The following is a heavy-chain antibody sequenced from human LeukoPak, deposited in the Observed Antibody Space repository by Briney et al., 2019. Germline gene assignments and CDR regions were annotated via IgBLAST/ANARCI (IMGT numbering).Heavy chain of an antibody. Sequence: GGSLRLSCVVSGFTVSNNYMKWVRQAPGKGLEWVSTIYGGGSTYYADSVRGRFTISRHNSKNTLYPQMHSLRAEDTAVYYCGKRELWHGSGEDAWGQGTTVTVSS. CDR3: GKRELWHGSGEDA. J-gene: IGHJ6*02. CDR1: GFTVSNNY. V-gene: IGHV3-53*01. D-gene: IGHD3-10*01. CDR2: IYGGGST.